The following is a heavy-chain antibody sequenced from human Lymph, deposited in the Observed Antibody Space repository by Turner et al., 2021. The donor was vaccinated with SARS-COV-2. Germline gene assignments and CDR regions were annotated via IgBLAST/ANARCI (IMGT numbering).Heavy chain of an antibody. Sequence: LQLQESGPGLVKPSETQSLTCNVSGGSISSSSNYGGRIRQPPGKGREWMGGINCSGRTYKNQSHKSQVSISVYTYKNKFSLKLTTVTVAAAAVYFCERHWEVAAAAYLARFDPWGQGTLVTVSS. CDR1: GGSISSSSNY. V-gene: IGHV4-39*01. CDR2: INCSGRT. CDR3: ERHWEVAAAAYLARFDP. D-gene: IGHD6-13*01. J-gene: IGHJ5*02.